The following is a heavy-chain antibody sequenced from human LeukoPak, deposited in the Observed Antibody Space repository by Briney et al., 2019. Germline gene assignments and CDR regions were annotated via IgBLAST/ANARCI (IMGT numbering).Heavy chain of an antibody. CDR1: GGTFSSSA. CDR2: IIPVLNIT. D-gene: IGHD5-18*01. CDR3: AKDQGLTAPPPYGLDV. Sequence: SVKVSCTTSGGTFSSSAITWVRQAPGQGLEWMGRIIPVLNITTYAQTFQGRVTITADTSTSTVYMELSSLRSEETAVYYCAKDQGLTAPPPYGLDVWGQGTTVIVTS. V-gene: IGHV1-69*04. J-gene: IGHJ6*02.